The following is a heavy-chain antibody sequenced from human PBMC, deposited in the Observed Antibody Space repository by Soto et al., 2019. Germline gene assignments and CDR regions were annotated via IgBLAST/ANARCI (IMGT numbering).Heavy chain of an antibody. J-gene: IGHJ4*02. CDR1: GFTFSSYA. D-gene: IGHD3-3*01. CDR2: ISYDGSNK. Sequence: QVQLVESGGGVVQPGRSLRLSCAASGFTFSSYARHWVRQAPGKGLESVAVISYDGSNKYYADSVQGRFTISRDNSKNPLYLQLSSLRAADTARYYRARDKRYVRFLESSYYFDDWGQGTLVTVSS. V-gene: IGHV3-30-3*01. CDR3: ARDKRYVRFLESSYYFDD.